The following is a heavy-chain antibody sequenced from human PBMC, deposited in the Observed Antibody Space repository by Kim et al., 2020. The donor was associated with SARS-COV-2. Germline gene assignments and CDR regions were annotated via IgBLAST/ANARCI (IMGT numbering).Heavy chain of an antibody. D-gene: IGHD4-17*01. J-gene: IGHJ5*02. Sequence: YYESSVKSRFHISHDNSKNTRDLQMNSLRAEDTALYYCARSPTVTDWFDPWGQGTLVTVSS. V-gene: IGHV3-33*01. CDR3: ARSPTVTDWFDP.